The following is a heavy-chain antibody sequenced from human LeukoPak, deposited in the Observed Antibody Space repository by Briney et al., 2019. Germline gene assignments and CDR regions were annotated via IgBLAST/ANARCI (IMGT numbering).Heavy chain of an antibody. CDR2: INSDGSST. CDR3: ARDTYYDILTGYYIPLSYFDY. Sequence: GGSLGLSCAASGFTFSSYWMHWVRQAPGKGLVWVSRINSDGSSTSYADSVKGRFTISRDNAKNTLYLQMNSLRAEDTAVYYCARDTYYDILTGYYIPLSYFDYWGQGTLVTVSS. CDR1: GFTFSSYW. D-gene: IGHD3-9*01. V-gene: IGHV3-74*01. J-gene: IGHJ4*02.